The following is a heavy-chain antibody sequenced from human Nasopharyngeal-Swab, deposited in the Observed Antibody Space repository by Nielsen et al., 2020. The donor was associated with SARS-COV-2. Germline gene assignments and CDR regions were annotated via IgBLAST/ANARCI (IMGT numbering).Heavy chain of an antibody. CDR2: INPNSGGT. J-gene: IGHJ6*02. V-gene: IGHV1-2*06. CDR1: GYTFTGYY. CDR3: ARDLISNYYGSGSWSYYYYYGMDV. Sequence: ASVKVSCKASGYTFTGYYMHWVRQAPGQGLEWMGRINPNSGGTNYAQKFQGRVTMTRDTSISTAYMELSWLRSDDTAVYYCARDLISNYYGSGSWSYYYYYGMDVWGQGTTVTVSS. D-gene: IGHD3-10*01.